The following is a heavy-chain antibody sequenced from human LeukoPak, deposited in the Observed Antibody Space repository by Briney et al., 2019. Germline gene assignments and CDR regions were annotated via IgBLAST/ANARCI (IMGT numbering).Heavy chain of an antibody. CDR2: IYYSGST. CDR3: ARLADEYGDNEPYFDY. Sequence: PSDTLSLTCTVSGGSISSYYWSWIRQPPGKGLEWIGYIYYSGSTNYNPSLKSRVTISVDTSKNQFSLKLSSVTAADTAVYYCARLADEYGDNEPYFDYWGQGTLVTVSS. CDR1: GGSISSYY. V-gene: IGHV4-59*08. D-gene: IGHD4-17*01. J-gene: IGHJ4*02.